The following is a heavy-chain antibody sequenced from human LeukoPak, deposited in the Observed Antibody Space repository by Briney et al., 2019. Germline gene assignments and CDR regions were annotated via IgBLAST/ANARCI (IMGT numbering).Heavy chain of an antibody. CDR3: ARVVPRSEGYSGYDWQLDLSGYYFDY. CDR1: GYSFTDYY. Sequence: GASVKVSCKASGYSFTDYYMHWVRQAPGQGLEWMGWINPNSGGTNYAQKFQGRVTMTRDTSISTAYMDLSRLRSDDTAVYYCARVVPRSEGYSGYDWQLDLSGYYFDYWGQGTLVTVSS. D-gene: IGHD5-12*01. CDR2: INPNSGGT. J-gene: IGHJ4*02. V-gene: IGHV1-2*02.